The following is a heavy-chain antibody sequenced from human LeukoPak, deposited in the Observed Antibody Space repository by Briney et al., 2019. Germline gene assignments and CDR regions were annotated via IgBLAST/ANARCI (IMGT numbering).Heavy chain of an antibody. CDR3: AKARGLIGGAFDI. CDR2: VSWDGDTT. Sequence: GGSLRLSCEGSGITLRNYGMHWVRQAPGKGLEWVSLVSWDGDTTYYADSVKGRFTISRDNSKNSLYLQMNSLRTEDTALYYCAKARGLIGGAFDIWGQGTMVTVSS. CDR1: GITLRNYG. J-gene: IGHJ3*02. D-gene: IGHD3-22*01. V-gene: IGHV3-43*01.